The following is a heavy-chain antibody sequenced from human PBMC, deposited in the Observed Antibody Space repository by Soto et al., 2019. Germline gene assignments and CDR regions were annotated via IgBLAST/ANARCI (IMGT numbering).Heavy chain of an antibody. CDR1: GGSFSGYY. Sequence: PSETLSLTCAVYGGSFSGYYWSWIRQPPGKGLEWIGEINHSGSTNYNPSLKSRVTISVDTSKNQFSLKLSSVTAADTAVYYCARGHLAIFGVVNYYYYGMDVWGKGTTVTVSS. J-gene: IGHJ6*04. D-gene: IGHD3-3*01. CDR2: INHSGST. V-gene: IGHV4-34*01. CDR3: ARGHLAIFGVVNYYYYGMDV.